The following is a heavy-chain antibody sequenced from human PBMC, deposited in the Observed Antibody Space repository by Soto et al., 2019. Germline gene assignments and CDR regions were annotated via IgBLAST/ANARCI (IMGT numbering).Heavy chain of an antibody. V-gene: IGHV1-18*01. Sequence: ASVKVSCKASGYTFTSYGISWVRQAPGQGLEWMGWISAYNGNTNYAQKHQGRVTMTTDTSTSTAYMELRSLRSDDTAVYYCARGAGDLAVAGYYYYYYMDVWGKGTTVTVSS. CDR3: ARGAGDLAVAGYYYYYYMDV. CDR2: ISAYNGNT. D-gene: IGHD6-19*01. CDR1: GYTFTSYG. J-gene: IGHJ6*03.